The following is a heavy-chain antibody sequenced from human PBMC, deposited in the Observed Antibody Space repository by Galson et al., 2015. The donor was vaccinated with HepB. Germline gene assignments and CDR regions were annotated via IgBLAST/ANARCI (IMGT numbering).Heavy chain of an antibody. J-gene: IGHJ4*02. Sequence: SLRLSCAASGFTFSSHPMNWVRQAPGKGLEWIAYISSSGNHIYYADSVKGRFSISRDNANNALYLQMDSLGDDDTAVYYCARDASPTTDAWYYFDYWGQGTLVTVSS. CDR2: ISSSGNHI. CDR3: ARDASPTTDAWYYFDY. V-gene: IGHV3-48*02. D-gene: IGHD1-1*01. CDR1: GFTFSSHP.